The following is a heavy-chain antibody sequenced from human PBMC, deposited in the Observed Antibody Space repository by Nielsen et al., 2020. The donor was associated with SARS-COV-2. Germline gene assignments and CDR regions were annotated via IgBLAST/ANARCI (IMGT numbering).Heavy chain of an antibody. J-gene: IGHJ6*02. Sequence: GESLKISCKGSGYSFSTYWIGWVRQMPGQGLEWMGIIFPGDSDTKYSPSFQGQVTISADKSTSTAYLQWSSLKASDSAVYFCARQGSSDGDYYGLDIWGQGTAVTVSS. CDR3: ARQGSSDGDYYGLDI. D-gene: IGHD6-19*01. CDR1: GYSFSTYW. V-gene: IGHV5-51*01. CDR2: IFPGDSDT.